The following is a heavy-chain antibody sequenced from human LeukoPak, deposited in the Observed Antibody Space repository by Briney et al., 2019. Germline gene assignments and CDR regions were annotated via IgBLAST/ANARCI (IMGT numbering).Heavy chain of an antibody. CDR3: ARGQYSSSWYYYYYMDV. J-gene: IGHJ6*03. CDR2: MNPNSGNT. Sequence: ASVKVSCKASGYTFTSYDINWARQATGQGLEWMGWMNPNSGNTGYAQKFQGRVTMTRNTSISTAYMELSSLRSEDTAVYYCARGQYSSSWYYYYYMDVWGKGTTVTISS. CDR1: GYTFTSYD. D-gene: IGHD6-13*01. V-gene: IGHV1-8*01.